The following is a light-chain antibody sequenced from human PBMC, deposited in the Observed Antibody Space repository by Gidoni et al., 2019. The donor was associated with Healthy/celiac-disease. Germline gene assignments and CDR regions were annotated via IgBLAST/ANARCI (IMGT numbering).Light chain of an antibody. Sequence: EIVMTQSPATLSVSPGESATLSCRASQSVSSNLAWYQQKPGQAPRLLIYGASTRATGIPARCSGSGSGTEFTLTISSLQSEDFAVYYCQQYNNWTPLTFGGGTKVEIK. CDR2: GAS. J-gene: IGKJ4*01. V-gene: IGKV3-15*01. CDR1: QSVSSN. CDR3: QQYNNWTPLT.